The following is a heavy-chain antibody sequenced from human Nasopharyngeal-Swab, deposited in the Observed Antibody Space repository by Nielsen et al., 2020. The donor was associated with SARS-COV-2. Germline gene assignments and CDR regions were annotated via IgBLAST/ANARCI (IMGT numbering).Heavy chain of an antibody. CDR1: GYTFTGYY. J-gene: IGHJ4*02. CDR2: INPNSGGT. Sequence: ASAKVSCKASGYTFTGYYMHWVGQATGHGLEWMGRINPNSGGTNYAQKFQDRVTMTRDTSISTAYMELSRLRSDDTAVYYCARDLEEPYDYVWGSYRPRASGSDYWGQGTLVTVSS. V-gene: IGHV1-2*06. D-gene: IGHD3-16*02. CDR3: ARDLEEPYDYVWGSYRPRASGSDY.